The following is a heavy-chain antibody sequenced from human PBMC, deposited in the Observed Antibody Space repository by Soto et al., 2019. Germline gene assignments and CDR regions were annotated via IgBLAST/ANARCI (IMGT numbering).Heavy chain of an antibody. D-gene: IGHD3-3*01. J-gene: IGHJ4*02. CDR1: GFTFSSYS. V-gene: IGHV3-48*04. CDR2: ISSSSSTI. CDR3: VSHVFGVCHS. Sequence: GGSLRLSCAASGFTFSSYSMNWVRQAPGKGLEWVSYISSSSSTIYYADSVKGRFTISRDNAKNTLYLQMNRLRAEDTAVYNWVSHVFGVCHSWGQVTAVSAS.